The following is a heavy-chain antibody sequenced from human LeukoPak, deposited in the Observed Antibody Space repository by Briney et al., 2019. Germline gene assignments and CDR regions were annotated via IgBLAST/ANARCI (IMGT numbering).Heavy chain of an antibody. D-gene: IGHD4-17*01. CDR2: IYYSGST. CDR3: ARDRTTYYGDYGTHVDY. V-gene: IGHV4-61*01. J-gene: IGHJ4*02. CDR1: GGSVSSRSYY. Sequence: SETLSLTCTVSGGSVSSRSYYWSWIRQPPGKGLEWIGYIYYSGSTNYNPSLKSRVTISVDTSKNQFSLRLSSVTAADTAMYYCARDRTTYYGDYGTHVDYWGQGTLVTVSS.